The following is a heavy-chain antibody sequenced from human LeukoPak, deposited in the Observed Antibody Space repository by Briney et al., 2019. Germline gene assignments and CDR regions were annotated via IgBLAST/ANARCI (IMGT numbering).Heavy chain of an antibody. Sequence: GASVKVSCKASGYTFTGYYIHWVRQAPGQGLEWVGWISPNSGGAKYAQKFQDRVTMTRDTSISTAYMGLSRLRSDDTAVYYCAKGRVVAGSKSLTYHWLDPWGQGTLVTVSS. V-gene: IGHV1-2*02. D-gene: IGHD6-19*01. CDR3: AKGRVVAGSKSLTYHWLDP. J-gene: IGHJ5*02. CDR2: ISPNSGGA. CDR1: GYTFTGYY.